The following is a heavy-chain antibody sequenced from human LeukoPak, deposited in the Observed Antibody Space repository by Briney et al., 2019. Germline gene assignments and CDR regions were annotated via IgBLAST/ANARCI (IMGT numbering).Heavy chain of an antibody. CDR2: ISGSGGST. CDR1: GFTFSSYA. D-gene: IGHD3-3*01. Sequence: GGSLRLSCAASGFTFSSYAMSWVRQAPGKGLEWVPAISGSGGSTYYADSVKGRFTISRDNSKNTLYLQMNSLRAEDTAVYYCAKDRGYDFWSGYYTNSVDYWGQGTLVTVSS. J-gene: IGHJ4*02. CDR3: AKDRGYDFWSGYYTNSVDY. V-gene: IGHV3-23*01.